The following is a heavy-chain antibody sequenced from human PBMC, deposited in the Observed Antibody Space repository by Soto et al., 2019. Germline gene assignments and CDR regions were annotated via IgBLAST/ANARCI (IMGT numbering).Heavy chain of an antibody. CDR2: INHSGST. CDR3: AREAGDTAMEYFDY. Sequence: NPSETLSLTCAVYGGSFSGYYWSWIRQPPGKGLEWIGEINHSGSTNYNPSLKSRVTISVDTSKNQFSLKLSSVTAADTAVYYCAREAGDTAMEYFDYWGQGTLVTVSS. J-gene: IGHJ4*02. V-gene: IGHV4-34*01. CDR1: GGSFSGYY. D-gene: IGHD5-18*01.